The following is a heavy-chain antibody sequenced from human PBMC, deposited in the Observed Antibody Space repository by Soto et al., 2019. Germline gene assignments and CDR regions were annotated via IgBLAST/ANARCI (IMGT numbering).Heavy chain of an antibody. CDR3: AAGGGLPRYY. J-gene: IGHJ4*02. CDR1: GGSISSGGYS. D-gene: IGHD5-12*01. V-gene: IGHV4-30-2*01. CDR2: IYHSGST. Sequence: QLQLQESGSGLVKPSQTLSLTCAVSGGSISSGGYSWSWIRQPPGKGLEWIGYIYHSGSTYYNPSFKSRVTISVDRSKTQFSLKLSSVTAADTAVYSCAAGGGLPRYYWGQGTLVTVSS.